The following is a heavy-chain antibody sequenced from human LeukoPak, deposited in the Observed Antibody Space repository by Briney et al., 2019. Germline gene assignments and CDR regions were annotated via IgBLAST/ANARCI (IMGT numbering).Heavy chain of an antibody. CDR3: ARRTIAPKTVDY. V-gene: IGHV4-59*01. D-gene: IGHD1-1*01. Sequence: SDTLSLTCTVSVASISSYYWSWIRQPPGKGLEWIASRHYRGTTNYNPSLESRVTISVDTSRKQFSLKLSSVTAADTAVYYCARRTIAPKTVDYWGQGTLVTVSS. J-gene: IGHJ4*02. CDR1: VASISSYY. CDR2: RHYRGTT.